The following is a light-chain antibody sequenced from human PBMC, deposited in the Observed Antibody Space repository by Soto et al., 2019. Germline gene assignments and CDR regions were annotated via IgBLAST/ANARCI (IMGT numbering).Light chain of an antibody. CDR2: EVR. CDR3: CSKTSTNTLV. Sequence: QSALTQPASVSGSPGQSITIPCTGTSSDVGGYKYVSWYQQVPGKVPKLIIFEVRNRPSGISNRFSGSKSGNTASLTISGLQPEDEGDYYCCSKTSTNTLVFGGGTKLTVL. CDR1: SSDVGGYKY. V-gene: IGLV2-14*01. J-gene: IGLJ3*02.